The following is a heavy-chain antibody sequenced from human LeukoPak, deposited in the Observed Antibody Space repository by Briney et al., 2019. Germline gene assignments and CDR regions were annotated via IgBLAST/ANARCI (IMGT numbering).Heavy chain of an antibody. CDR1: GFTISSYS. V-gene: IGHV3-21*01. CDR2: ISSSSTHI. D-gene: IGHD6-6*01. J-gene: IGHJ4*02. Sequence: PGGSLRLSCAASGFTISSYSMNWVRQAPGKGLEWLSYISSSSTHIYYADSVKGRFTISRDNARNSLYLRMNSLRAEDTAIYYCARSEHSSSSFDYWGQGTLVTVSS. CDR3: ARSEHSSSSFDY.